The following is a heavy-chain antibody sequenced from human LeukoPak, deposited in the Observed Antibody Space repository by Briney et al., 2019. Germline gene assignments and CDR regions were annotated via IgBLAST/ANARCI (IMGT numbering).Heavy chain of an antibody. CDR2: INPNSGGT. J-gene: IGHJ4*02. Sequence: ASVKVSCKASGYTFTGYYMHWVRQAPGQGLEWMGWINPNSGGTNYAQKFQGGVTMTRDTSISTAYMELSRLRSDDTAVYYCARERGTHEYYFDYWGQGTLVTVSS. V-gene: IGHV1-2*02. CDR1: GYTFTGYY. D-gene: IGHD3-16*01. CDR3: ARERGTHEYYFDY.